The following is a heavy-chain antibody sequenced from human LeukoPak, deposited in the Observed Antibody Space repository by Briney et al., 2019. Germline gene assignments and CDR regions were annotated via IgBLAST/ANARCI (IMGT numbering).Heavy chain of an antibody. V-gene: IGHV3-23*01. Sequence: AGSLRLSCAASGFTFSRNAMNWVRQAPGKGLEWVAAISGNGLGTYYADSVKGRFNISRDNSRNTLYLHMNCLRIEDTAFYYCAKDANFLRSSGYLIPIDFWGQGTLVTVSS. CDR3: AKDANFLRSSGYLIPIDF. CDR1: GFTFSRNA. D-gene: IGHD3-22*01. CDR2: ISGNGLGT. J-gene: IGHJ4*02.